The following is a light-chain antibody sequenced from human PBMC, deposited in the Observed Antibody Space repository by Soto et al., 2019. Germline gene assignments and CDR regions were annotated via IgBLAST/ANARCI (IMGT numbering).Light chain of an antibody. Sequence: QLVLTQSPSASASLGASVKLTCTLSSGHSNYAIAWHQQQPEKGPRYLMKLNSDGSHSKGDGIPDRFSGSSSGAERYLTISRLQSEHEADYYCQTWGTGVWVFGGGTKLTVL. CDR2: LNSDGSH. CDR3: QTWGTGVWV. CDR1: SGHSNYA. J-gene: IGLJ3*02. V-gene: IGLV4-69*01.